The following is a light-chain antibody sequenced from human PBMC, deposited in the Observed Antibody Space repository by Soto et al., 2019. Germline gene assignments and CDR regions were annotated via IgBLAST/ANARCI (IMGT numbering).Light chain of an antibody. V-gene: IGKV3-20*01. CDR2: GAS. CDR3: HQYGSTPFT. J-gene: IGKJ3*01. CDR1: QSVSTNY. Sequence: EIVLTQSPGTLSLSPGDRATISCRASQSVSTNYLAWYQLSLGQAPRLLIYGASSRATGIPDRFSGNGSGTDLTLTISRLETEDFAVYYCHQYGSTPFTFGPGTKVDIK.